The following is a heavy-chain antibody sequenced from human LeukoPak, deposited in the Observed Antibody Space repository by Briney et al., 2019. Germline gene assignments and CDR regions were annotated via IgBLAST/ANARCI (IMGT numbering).Heavy chain of an antibody. Sequence: WXXVIFSGGSTSYAHSVRGRFTISRDNSKNTLFLQMNSLRAEDTAVYYCAKGVDYCSGGSCPADYWGPGTLVTVSS. V-gene: IGHV3-66*02. J-gene: IGHJ4*02. CDR2: IFSGGST. CDR3: AKGVDYCSGGSCPADY. D-gene: IGHD2-15*01.